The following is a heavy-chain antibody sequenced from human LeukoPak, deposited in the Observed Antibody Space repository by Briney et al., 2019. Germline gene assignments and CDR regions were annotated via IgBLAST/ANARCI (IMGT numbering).Heavy chain of an antibody. CDR1: AFTFDDYA. J-gene: IGHJ4*02. D-gene: IGHD3-22*01. CDR2: IASKADGGTP. Sequence: GGSLRLSCAASAFTFDDYAMHWVRQAPGKGLEWVGRIASKADGGTPAYAAPVKGRFTISRDDSENTLYLQMNSLITEDTAVYYCTTSSGTGGFAYWGQGTLVTVSS. CDR3: TTSSGTGGFAY. V-gene: IGHV3-15*04.